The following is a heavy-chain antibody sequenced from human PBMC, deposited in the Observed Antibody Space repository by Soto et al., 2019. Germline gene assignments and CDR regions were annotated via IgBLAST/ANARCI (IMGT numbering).Heavy chain of an antibody. D-gene: IGHD3-22*01. CDR2: IKQDRSET. J-gene: IGHJ4*02. CDR3: ARGIDNYDSSGYI. V-gene: IGHV3-7*03. Sequence: ESGGGLVQPGGSLRLSCAASGFSFSNCWMSWVRQAPGKGLEWVANIKQDRSETYYGDSVKGRFTISRDNAKNSLYLQMNSLRAEDTAVYYCARGIDNYDSSGYIWGQGTLVTVSS. CDR1: GFSFSNCW.